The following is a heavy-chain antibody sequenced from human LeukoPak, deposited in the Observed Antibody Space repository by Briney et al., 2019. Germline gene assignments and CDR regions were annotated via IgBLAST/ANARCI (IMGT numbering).Heavy chain of an antibody. CDR3: ASEWLGYDSSGYYF. V-gene: IGHV4-4*07. CDR2: IHTSGST. CDR1: GGSISSYY. Sequence: SETLSLTCTVSGGSISSYYCSWIRQPAGKGLEWIGRIHTSGSTNYNPSLKSRLTMSVDTSKNQFSLKLSSVTAADTAVYYCASEWLGYDSSGYYFWGQGTLVTVSS. D-gene: IGHD3-22*01. J-gene: IGHJ4*02.